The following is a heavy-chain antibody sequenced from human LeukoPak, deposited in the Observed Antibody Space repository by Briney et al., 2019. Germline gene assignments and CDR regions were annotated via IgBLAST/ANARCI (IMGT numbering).Heavy chain of an antibody. CDR2: FSDSGDYT. V-gene: IGHV3-23*01. Sequence: GFLRPSSAASGIPVNSYSLRLGPQAPREGVEGVLTFSDSGDYTYYTDSVKGRFAISRDNSKNTLFLQVNSLRAEDTAVYYCAKDLGAYSPYHYYYYYYMDVWGKGTTVTVSS. J-gene: IGHJ6*03. CDR3: AKDLGAYSPYHYYYYYYMDV. CDR1: GIPVNSYS. D-gene: IGHD5-12*01.